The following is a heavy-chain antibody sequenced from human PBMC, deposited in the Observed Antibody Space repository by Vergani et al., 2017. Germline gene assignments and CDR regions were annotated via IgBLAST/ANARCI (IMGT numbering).Heavy chain of an antibody. CDR1: GGSFTSYH. CDR2: IDHTGRP. J-gene: IGHJ6*03. Sequence: QVQLQQWGGGLLKPSETLSLTCVVNGGSFTSYHWTWIRQSPGEGLEWVADIDHTGRPDYNPSLKSRLTLSVDKSRNQFSLTLNAVTATDTAIYFCARVNTETNGHRYYFYYKDVWGQGTAVTVS. V-gene: IGHV4-34*01. CDR3: ARVNTETNGHRYYFYYKDV. D-gene: IGHD4-11*01.